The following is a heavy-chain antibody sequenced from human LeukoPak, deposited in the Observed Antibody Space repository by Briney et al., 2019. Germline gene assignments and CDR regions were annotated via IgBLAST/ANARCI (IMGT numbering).Heavy chain of an antibody. D-gene: IGHD6-25*01. J-gene: IGHJ6*02. V-gene: IGHV3-21*01. CDR2: ISSSSSYM. CDR1: GGSFSGYY. Sequence: ETLSLTCAVYGGSFSGYYWSWIRQPPGKGLEWVSSISSSSSYMYYVDSVKGRFTISRDNAKNSLYLQMNSLRAEDTAVYYCARDLYSATNGMDVWGQGTTVTVSS. CDR3: ARDLYSATNGMDV.